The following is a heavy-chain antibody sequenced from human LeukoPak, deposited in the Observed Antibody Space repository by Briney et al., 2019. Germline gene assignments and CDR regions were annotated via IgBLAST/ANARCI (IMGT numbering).Heavy chain of an antibody. J-gene: IGHJ3*02. CDR2: ISSSSSYI. CDR3: ARDGKQLVPAFDI. CDR1: GFTFSSYS. Sequence: PGGSLRLSCAASGFTFSSYSMNWVRQAPGKGLEWVSSISSSSSYIYYADSVKGRFTISRDNSKNTLYLQMNSLRAEDTAVYYCARDGKQLVPAFDIWGQGTMVTVSS. V-gene: IGHV3-21*01. D-gene: IGHD6-13*01.